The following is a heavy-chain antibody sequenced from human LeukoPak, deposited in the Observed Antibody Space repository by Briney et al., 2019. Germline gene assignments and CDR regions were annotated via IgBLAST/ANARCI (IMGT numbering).Heavy chain of an antibody. Sequence: GGSLRLSCAASGFTFSSYEMNWVRQAPGKGLDWVSYISNSGRTIYYADSVKGRFTISRDNAKNSLYLQMNSLRAEDTAVYYCARVTRYSSGSYIHFDYWGQGTLVTVSS. D-gene: IGHD3-10*01. V-gene: IGHV3-48*03. CDR2: ISNSGRTI. CDR1: GFTFSSYE. J-gene: IGHJ4*02. CDR3: ARVTRYSSGSYIHFDY.